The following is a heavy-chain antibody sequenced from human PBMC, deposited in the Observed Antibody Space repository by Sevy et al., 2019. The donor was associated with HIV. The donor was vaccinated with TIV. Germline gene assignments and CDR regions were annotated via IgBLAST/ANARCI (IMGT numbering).Heavy chain of an antibody. Sequence: GGSLSLSCAASGFTFNKYSMSWVRQPPGKGLEWVGTLSFGCGEINYADSVKGRFTISRDNSKNSFYLQMNNLRAEDTALYYCAREGCTKPHDYWGQGTLVTVSS. CDR2: LSFGCGEI. CDR1: GFTFNKYS. D-gene: IGHD2-8*01. CDR3: AREGCTKPHDY. V-gene: IGHV3-23*01. J-gene: IGHJ4*02.